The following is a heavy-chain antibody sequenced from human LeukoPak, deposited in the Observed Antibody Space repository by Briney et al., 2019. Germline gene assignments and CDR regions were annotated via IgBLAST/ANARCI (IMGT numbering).Heavy chain of an antibody. CDR2: ISSSGGTI. V-gene: IGHV3-48*03. Sequence: GGSLRLSCIGSGFTFSRYEMNWVRQAPGKRLEWVSYISSSGGTIYYADSVKGRFTISRDNAKNSLYLQVNSLRAEDTAVYYCARADVGPFDPWGQGTLVTVSS. D-gene: IGHD3-10*02. CDR3: ARADVGPFDP. CDR1: GFTFSRYE. J-gene: IGHJ5*02.